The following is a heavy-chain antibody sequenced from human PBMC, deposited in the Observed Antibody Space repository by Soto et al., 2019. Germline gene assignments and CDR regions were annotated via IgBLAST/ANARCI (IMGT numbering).Heavy chain of an antibody. Sequence: QVQLVQSGAEVKKPGSSVKVSCKASGGTFGSYAISWVRQAPGQGLEWMGGIITIPGTANYAQKFQGRVTNAADESTSTAYMELSSLRSEDTAVYYCARSQGSSTSLEIYYYYYYGMDVWGQGTTVTVSS. V-gene: IGHV1-69*01. D-gene: IGHD2-2*01. CDR2: IITIPGTA. CDR3: ARSQGSSTSLEIYYYYYYGMDV. CDR1: GGTFGSYA. J-gene: IGHJ6*02.